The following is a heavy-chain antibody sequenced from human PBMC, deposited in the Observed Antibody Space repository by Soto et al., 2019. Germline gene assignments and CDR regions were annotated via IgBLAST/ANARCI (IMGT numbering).Heavy chain of an antibody. D-gene: IGHD3-22*01. J-gene: IGHJ4*02. CDR1: GGTFSSYA. V-gene: IGHV1-69*01. CDR2: IIPIFGTG. CDR3: ARRSLRLTYYYDSSVHDPFDF. Sequence: QVQLVQSGAEVKKPGSSVKVSCKASGGTFSSYAISWVRQAPGQGLEWMGGIIPIFGTGNYAQKFQGRVTITGDESTSTAYREMISLRYEDTAVYHCARRSLRLTYYYDSSVHDPFDFWGQGTLVTVSS.